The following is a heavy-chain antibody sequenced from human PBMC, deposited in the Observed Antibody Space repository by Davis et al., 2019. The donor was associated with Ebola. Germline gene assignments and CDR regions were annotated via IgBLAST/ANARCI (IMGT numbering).Heavy chain of an antibody. J-gene: IGHJ4*02. CDR2: INHSGST. V-gene: IGHV4-34*01. CDR1: GGPISTYY. CDR3: ARVRKQLVLGTDY. D-gene: IGHD6-6*01. Sequence: SETLSLTCTISGGPISTYYWSWIRQPPGKGLEWIGEINHSGSTNYNPSLKSRVTISVDTSKNQFSLKLSSVTAADTAVYYCARVRKQLVLGTDYWGQGTLVTVSS.